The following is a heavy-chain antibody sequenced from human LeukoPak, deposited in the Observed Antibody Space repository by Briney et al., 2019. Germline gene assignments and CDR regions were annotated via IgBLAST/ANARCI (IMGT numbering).Heavy chain of an antibody. CDR3: ARMDSGYYRYDY. CDR2: VYYSGST. CDR1: GGSISSGGYY. D-gene: IGHD3-22*01. Sequence: SETLSLTCTVSGGSISSGGYYWSWIRQHPGKGLEWIGYVYYSGSTYYNPSLKSRVTISVDTSKNQFSLKLSSVTAADTAVYYCARMDSGYYRYDYWGQGTLVTVSS. V-gene: IGHV4-31*03. J-gene: IGHJ4*02.